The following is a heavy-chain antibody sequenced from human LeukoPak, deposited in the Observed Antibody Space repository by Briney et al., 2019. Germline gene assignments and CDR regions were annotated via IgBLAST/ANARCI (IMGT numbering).Heavy chain of an antibody. CDR1: GFTFRSYR. Sequence: GGSLRLSCAASGFTFRSYRMNWVRQAPGKGLEWVASIKQGESERYYVDSVNGRFTISRDNAKNSLYLQMNSLRAEDTAVCYCARGDTSAFDICGQGKMVTVSS. V-gene: IGHV3-7*04. CDR3: ARGDTSAFDI. D-gene: IGHD3-22*01. CDR2: IKQGESER. J-gene: IGHJ3*02.